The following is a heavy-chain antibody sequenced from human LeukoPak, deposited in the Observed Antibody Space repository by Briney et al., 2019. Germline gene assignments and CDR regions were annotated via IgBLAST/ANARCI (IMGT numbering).Heavy chain of an antibody. Sequence: GGSLRLSCAASGFTFSDHAMSWVRQAPGKGLEWVSSISGAGYSTYYADSVKGRFTISRANSRNTVSLQMDSLRAEDTAVYYCAKGAQLGVTNYFDFWGQGTLVTVSS. CDR1: GFTFSDHA. D-gene: IGHD5-18*01. CDR3: AKGAQLGVTNYFDF. CDR2: ISGAGYST. J-gene: IGHJ4*02. V-gene: IGHV3-23*01.